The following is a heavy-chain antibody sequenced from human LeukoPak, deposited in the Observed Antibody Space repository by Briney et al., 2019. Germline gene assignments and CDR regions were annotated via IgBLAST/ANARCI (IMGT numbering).Heavy chain of an antibody. Sequence: GGSLGLSCAASGFTFSSFWMSWVRQAPGKGLEWVANIRKDGSLQYYVDSVEGRFTISRDNAKNSLYLQMNTLRADDTAVYYCTRVSGGYDMSDYWGQGTLATVSS. CDR3: TRVSGGYDMSDY. V-gene: IGHV3-7*03. CDR1: GFTFSSFW. CDR2: IRKDGSLQ. J-gene: IGHJ4*02. D-gene: IGHD3-9*01.